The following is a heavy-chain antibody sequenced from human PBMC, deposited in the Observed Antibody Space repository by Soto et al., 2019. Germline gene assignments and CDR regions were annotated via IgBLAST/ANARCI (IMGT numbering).Heavy chain of an antibody. Sequence: QVQLVQSGPEAKKPGASVKVSCKTSGYTFTSYGISWVRQAPGQGLEWMGWISTNKGNTNYAQKFQGRVTMTTDTSTSTAYMELRSLRSDDTAVYYCATRSPAFDYWGQGTLVTVSS. J-gene: IGHJ4*02. CDR2: ISTNKGNT. V-gene: IGHV1-18*01. CDR3: ATRSPAFDY. CDR1: GYTFTSYG.